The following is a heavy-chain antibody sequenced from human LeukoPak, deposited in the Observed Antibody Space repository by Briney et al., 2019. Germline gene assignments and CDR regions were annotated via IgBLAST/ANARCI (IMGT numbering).Heavy chain of an antibody. D-gene: IGHD6-13*01. CDR3: AKGSGQKLANWYFDL. Sequence: QTGGSLRLSCAASGFTFRGYRMNWVRQAPGKGLEWVSYIGTSSSTMSYADSVKGRFTISRDNAKSSLYLQMNSLRAEDTAVYYCAKGSGQKLANWYFDLWGRGTLVTVSS. J-gene: IGHJ2*01. V-gene: IGHV3-48*01. CDR1: GFTFRGYR. CDR2: IGTSSSTM.